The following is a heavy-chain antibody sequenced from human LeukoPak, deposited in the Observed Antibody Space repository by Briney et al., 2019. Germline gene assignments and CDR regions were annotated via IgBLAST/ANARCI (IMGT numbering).Heavy chain of an antibody. CDR1: GFTFSNAW. Sequence: PGGALRLSCAASGFTFSNAWMSWVGQAPAKGGEWVGRIKSKTDGGTTDYAAPVKGRFTISRDDSKNTLYLQINTLKTEDTAVYYCTTDEDCSNGGTFDYWGQGTLVTVSS. CDR3: TTDEDCSNGGTFDY. V-gene: IGHV3-15*01. J-gene: IGHJ4*02. CDR2: IKSKTDGGTT. D-gene: IGHD4-11*01.